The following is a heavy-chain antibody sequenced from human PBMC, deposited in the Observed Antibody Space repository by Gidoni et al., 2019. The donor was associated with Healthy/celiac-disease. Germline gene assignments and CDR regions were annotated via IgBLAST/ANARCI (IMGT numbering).Heavy chain of an antibody. V-gene: IGHV4-31*03. J-gene: IGHJ6*02. D-gene: IGHD6-19*01. CDR3: ARDSSHSSGWYEGERYYYYGMDV. CDR2: IYYSGST. Sequence: QVQLQESGPGLVKPSQTLSLTCTVSGGSISSGGYYWSWIRQHPGKGLEWIGYIYYSGSTYYNPSLKSRVTISVDTSKNQFSLKLSSVTAADTAVYYCARDSSHSSGWYEGERYYYYGMDVWGQGTTVTVSS. CDR1: GGSISSGGYY.